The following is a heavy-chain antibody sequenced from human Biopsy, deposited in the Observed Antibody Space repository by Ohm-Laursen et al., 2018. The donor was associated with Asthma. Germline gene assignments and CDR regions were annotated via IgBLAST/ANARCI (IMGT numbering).Heavy chain of an antibody. V-gene: IGHV4-34*01. CDR3: ARMNTLIQAANYFSYAMDV. J-gene: IGHJ6*02. D-gene: IGHD3-9*01. CDR1: GLSSSGYY. CDR2: SDHRGNT. Sequence: GTLSLTCSMYGLSSSGYYWTWIRQPPGKGLEWIGESDHRGNTNINPTLKSRVTISKDKSANEFSLKVNSVTAADTAVYYCARMNTLIQAANYFSYAMDVWGQGTTVTVSS.